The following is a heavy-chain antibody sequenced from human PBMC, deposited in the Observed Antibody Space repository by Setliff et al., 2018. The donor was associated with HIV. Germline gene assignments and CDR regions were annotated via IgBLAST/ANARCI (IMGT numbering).Heavy chain of an antibody. J-gene: IGHJ4*02. CDR3: TRGPEGVAGGDY. Sequence: SETLSLTCTVSGDSISSHYWNWVRQPPGKALEWIGYIYYSGSTNYNPSFKSRVTISVDRSKRQFSLNLSSVTAADTAIYYCTRGPEGVAGGDYWGQGILVTVSS. D-gene: IGHD3-3*01. CDR1: GDSISSHY. V-gene: IGHV4-59*11. CDR2: IYYSGST.